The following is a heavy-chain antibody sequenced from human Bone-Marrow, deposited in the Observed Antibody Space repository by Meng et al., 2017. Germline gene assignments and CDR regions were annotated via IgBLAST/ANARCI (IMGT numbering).Heavy chain of an antibody. CDR3: ASDPAAGTGDWFDP. V-gene: IGHV3-21*01. CDR2: ISSSSSYI. D-gene: IGHD6-13*01. J-gene: IGHJ5*02. CDR1: GFTFSSYS. Sequence: GESLKISCAASGFTFSSYSMNWVRQAPGKGLEWVSSISSSSSYIYYADSVKGRFTISRDNAKNSLYLQMNSLRAEDTAVYYCASDPAAGTGDWFDPWGQGNRVNGAS.